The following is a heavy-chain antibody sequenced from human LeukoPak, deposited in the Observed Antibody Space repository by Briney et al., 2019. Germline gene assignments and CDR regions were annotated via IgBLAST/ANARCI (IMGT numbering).Heavy chain of an antibody. J-gene: IGHJ4*02. D-gene: IGHD4-17*01. Sequence: SQTLSLTCTVSGGSISSGSYYWSSSCQPAGKGLGWSGRIYTSGSTNSNPSLKSRVTISVDTSKNQFSLWLSSATAADTAVYYCAREWETTVTIGDYFDYWGQGTLVTVSS. CDR3: AREWETTVTIGDYFDY. V-gene: IGHV4-61*02. CDR2: IYTSGST. CDR1: GGSISSGSYY.